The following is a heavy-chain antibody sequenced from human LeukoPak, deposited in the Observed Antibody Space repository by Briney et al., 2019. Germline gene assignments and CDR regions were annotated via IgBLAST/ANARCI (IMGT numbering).Heavy chain of an antibody. CDR3: ARHSSGWFHDAFDI. CDR2: IYYSGST. CDR1: GGSISSSSYY. Sequence: SSETLSLTCTVSGGSISSSSYYWGWIRQPPGKGLEWIGSIYYSGSTYYNPSLKSRVTISVDTSKNQFSLKLSSVTAADTAVYYCARHSSGWFHDAFDIWGQGTMVTVSS. J-gene: IGHJ3*02. V-gene: IGHV4-39*01. D-gene: IGHD6-19*01.